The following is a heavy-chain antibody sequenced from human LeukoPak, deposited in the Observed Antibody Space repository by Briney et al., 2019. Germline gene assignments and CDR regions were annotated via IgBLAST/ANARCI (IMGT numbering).Heavy chain of an antibody. V-gene: IGHV3-48*03. Sequence: GGSLRLSCAASGFTFSSYEMNWVRQAPGKGLEWVSYISSSGSTIYYADSVKGRFTISRDNAKNSLYLQMNTLRAEDTAVYYCARDRHKYNYDSGGYPPYWGQGTLVTVSS. D-gene: IGHD3-22*01. J-gene: IGHJ4*02. CDR3: ARDRHKYNYDSGGYPPY. CDR1: GFTFSSYE. CDR2: ISSSGSTI.